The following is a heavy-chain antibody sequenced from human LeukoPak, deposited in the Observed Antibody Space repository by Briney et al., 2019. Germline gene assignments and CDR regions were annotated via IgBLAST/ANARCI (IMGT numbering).Heavy chain of an antibody. CDR2: ITDSSSSR. CDR3: ARGPYTDY. D-gene: IGHD4-11*01. V-gene: IGHV3-21*01. Sequence: GGSLRLSCAASGFTFSRYWMNWVRQAPGKGLEWVSSITDSSSSRYYADSVKGRFTISRDNAKNSLSLQMNSLRAEDTAVYYCARGPYTDYWGQGTLVTVSS. J-gene: IGHJ4*02. CDR1: GFTFSRYW.